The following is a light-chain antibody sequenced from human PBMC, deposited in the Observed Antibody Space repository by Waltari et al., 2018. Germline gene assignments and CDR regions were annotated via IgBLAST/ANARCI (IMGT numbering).Light chain of an antibody. Sequence: QSVPTQPPSVSGAPGQRVTSPCTGSSTNIGAGYDVHWYQPLPGPAPKLLIYGDYNRPSGVPDRFSGSKAGTSASLAITGLQAEDEADYYCQSYDSSLSAYVVFGGGTKLTVL. V-gene: IGLV1-40*01. CDR3: QSYDSSLSAYVV. CDR2: GDY. CDR1: STNIGAGYD. J-gene: IGLJ2*01.